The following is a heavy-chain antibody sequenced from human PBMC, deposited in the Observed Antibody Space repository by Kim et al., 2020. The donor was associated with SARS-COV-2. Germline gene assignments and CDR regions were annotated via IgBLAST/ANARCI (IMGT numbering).Heavy chain of an antibody. CDR3: AREGSSSSSDLGWFDP. CDR2: INPNSGGT. Sequence: ASVKVSCKASGYTFTGYYMHWVRQAPGQGLEWMGWINPNSGGTNYAQKFQGRVTMTRDTSISTAYMELSRLRSDDTAVYYCAREGSSSSSDLGWFDPWGQGTLVTVSS. CDR1: GYTFTGYY. J-gene: IGHJ5*02. D-gene: IGHD6-6*01. V-gene: IGHV1-2*02.